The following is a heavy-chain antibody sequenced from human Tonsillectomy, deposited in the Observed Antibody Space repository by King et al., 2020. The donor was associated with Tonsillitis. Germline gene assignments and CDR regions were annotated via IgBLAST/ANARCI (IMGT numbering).Heavy chain of an antibody. D-gene: IGHD3-3*01. CDR1: GFTFSSYA. V-gene: IGHV3-23*04. J-gene: IGHJ3*02. Sequence: VQLVESGGGLVQPGGSLRLSCAASGFTFSSYAMSWVRQAPGKGLEWVSAISGSGGITYYADSVKGRFTISRDNSKNTLYLQMNSLRAEDTAVYYWAKWLFELLLPNDAFDIWGQGTMVTVSS. CDR2: ISGSGGIT. CDR3: AKWLFELLLPNDAFDI.